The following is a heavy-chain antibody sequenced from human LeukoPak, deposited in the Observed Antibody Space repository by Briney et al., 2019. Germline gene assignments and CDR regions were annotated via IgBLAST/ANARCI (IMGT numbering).Heavy chain of an antibody. CDR2: IYYSGST. J-gene: IGHJ4*02. V-gene: IGHV4-30-4*01. CDR1: GGSISSGDYY. D-gene: IGHD2-15*01. CDR3: ASLGYCSGGSCYFHDY. Sequence: SETLSLTCTVSGGSISSGDYYWSWIRQPPGKGLEWIGYIYYSGSTYYNPSLKSRVTISVDTSKNQFSLKLGSVTAADTAVYYCASLGYCSGGSCYFHDYWGQGTLVTVSS.